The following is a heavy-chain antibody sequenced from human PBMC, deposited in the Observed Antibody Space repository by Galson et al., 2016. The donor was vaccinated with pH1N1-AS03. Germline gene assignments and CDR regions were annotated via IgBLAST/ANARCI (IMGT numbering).Heavy chain of an antibody. J-gene: IGHJ5*02. CDR1: GITFSDYA. CDR2: ISYDGGDK. V-gene: IGHV3-30*04. Sequence: SLRLSCAASGITFSDYAMHWVRQAPGKGLEWVALISYDGGDKKYADSVKGRFSISRDNSKDTLFLQMNSLRADDTAVYYCARDGGMSVHALDPWGQGTLVTVSS. D-gene: IGHD3-16*01. CDR3: ARDGGMSVHALDP.